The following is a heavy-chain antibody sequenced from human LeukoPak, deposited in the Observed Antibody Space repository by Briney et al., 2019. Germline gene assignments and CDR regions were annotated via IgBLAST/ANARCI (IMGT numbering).Heavy chain of an antibody. CDR3: ARYFRFSAWDYFDY. V-gene: IGHV4-59*06. CDR2: IYYSGST. CDR1: GGSISSYY. Sequence: PSETLSLTCTVSGGSISSYYWSWIRQPPGKGLEWIGYIYYSGSTYYNPSLKSRVTISVDTSKNQFSLKLSSVTAADTAVYYCARYFRFSAWDYFDYWGQGTLVTVSS. D-gene: IGHD3-9*01. J-gene: IGHJ4*02.